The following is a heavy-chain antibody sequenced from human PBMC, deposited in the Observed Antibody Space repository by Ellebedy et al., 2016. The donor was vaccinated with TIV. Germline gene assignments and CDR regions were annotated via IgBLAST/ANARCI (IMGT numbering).Heavy chain of an antibody. CDR3: VRDGYNRIPFDY. CDR1: GFTVSGKF. Sequence: GESLKISCAASGFTVSGKFMNWVRQAPRKGLEWVATISGTGYNTDYGDSVKGRFTISRDNSKNALYLQMDTLRVDDTALYYCVRDGYNRIPFDYWGQGTLVTVSS. CDR2: ISGTGYNT. J-gene: IGHJ4*02. D-gene: IGHD5-24*01. V-gene: IGHV3-23*01.